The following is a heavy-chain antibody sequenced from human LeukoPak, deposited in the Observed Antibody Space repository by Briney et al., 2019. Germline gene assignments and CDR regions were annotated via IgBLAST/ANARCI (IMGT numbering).Heavy chain of an antibody. V-gene: IGHV3-7*01. CDR1: GFTFSSYW. CDR3: ARARGLGHYYMDV. Sequence: TGGSLRLSCAASGFTFSSYWMSWVRQAPGKGLEWVANIKQDGSEKYYVDSVKGRFTISRDNAKNSLYLQMNSLRAEDTAVYYCARARGLGHYYMDVWGKGTTVTVSS. CDR2: IKQDGSEK. D-gene: IGHD6-19*01. J-gene: IGHJ6*03.